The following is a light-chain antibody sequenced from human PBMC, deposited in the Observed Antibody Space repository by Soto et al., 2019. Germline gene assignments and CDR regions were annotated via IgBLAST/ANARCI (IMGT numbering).Light chain of an antibody. V-gene: IGKV3-20*01. CDR3: HHYGSLSWT. Sequence: EIVLTQSPGTLSLSPGERATLSCRASQSVSSSYLAWYQQKPGQAPRLLIYGASSRATGISDRFSGSGSGTDFTLTISRLEPEDFAVYYCHHYGSLSWTFGQGYKVEIK. J-gene: IGKJ1*01. CDR1: QSVSSSY. CDR2: GAS.